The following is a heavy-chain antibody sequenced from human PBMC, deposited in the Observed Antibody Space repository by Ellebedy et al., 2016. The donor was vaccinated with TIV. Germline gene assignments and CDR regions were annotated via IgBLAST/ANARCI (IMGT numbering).Heavy chain of an antibody. CDR2: IIPILGIA. V-gene: IGHV1-69*04. D-gene: IGHD3-16*02. CDR3: ARDSRVTFGGLIVYFDF. CDR1: GGTFSSYG. J-gene: IGHJ4*02. Sequence: ASVKVSCKASGGTFSSYGINWVRQAPGQGLEWMGRIIPILGIANYAQKFQGRVTITADKSTSTAYMELSSLRSEDTAVYYCARDSRVTFGGLIVYFDFWGQGTLVTVSS.